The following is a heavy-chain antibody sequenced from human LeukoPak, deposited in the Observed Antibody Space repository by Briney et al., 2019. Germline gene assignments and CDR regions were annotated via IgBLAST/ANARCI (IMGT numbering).Heavy chain of an antibody. CDR2: ISSSTI. CDR1: GFTFSSYS. Sequence: GGSLRLSCAASGFTFSSYSMNWVRQAPGKGLEWVSYISSSTIYYADSVKGRFTISRDIAKNSLYLQMNSLRAEDTAVYYCAGNMYTSGWYRLGYWGQGTLVTVSS. J-gene: IGHJ4*02. D-gene: IGHD6-19*01. V-gene: IGHV3-48*01. CDR3: AGNMYTSGWYRLGY.